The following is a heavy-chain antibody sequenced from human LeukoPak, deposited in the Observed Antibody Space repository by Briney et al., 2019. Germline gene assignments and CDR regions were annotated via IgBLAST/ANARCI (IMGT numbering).Heavy chain of an antibody. Sequence: GGSLRLSCAASGFTFETYWMHWVRQAPGKGLVWVSCINGYGSTTNYADSVRGRFTISRDNAKNTLYLQMNSLRAEDTAVYYCARDEPTVTTGPPVGSWGQGTLVTVSS. CDR3: ARDEPTVTTGPPVGS. CDR2: INGYGSTT. V-gene: IGHV3-74*01. D-gene: IGHD4-17*01. CDR1: GFTFETYW. J-gene: IGHJ4*02.